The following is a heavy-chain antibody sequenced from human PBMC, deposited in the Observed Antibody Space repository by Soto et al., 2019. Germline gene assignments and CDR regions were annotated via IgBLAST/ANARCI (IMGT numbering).Heavy chain of an antibody. D-gene: IGHD2-2*01. J-gene: IGHJ4*02. Sequence: QVQLVQSGAEVKKPGSSVKVSCKASGGTFSSYAISWVRQAPGQGLEWMGGIIPIFGTANYAQKFQGRVPITADESTSPAYMELRRLRSEDTAVYYCARVRDAMGGGVDYWGQGTLVTVSS. CDR1: GGTFSSYA. CDR2: IIPIFGTA. V-gene: IGHV1-69*01. CDR3: ARVRDAMGGGVDY.